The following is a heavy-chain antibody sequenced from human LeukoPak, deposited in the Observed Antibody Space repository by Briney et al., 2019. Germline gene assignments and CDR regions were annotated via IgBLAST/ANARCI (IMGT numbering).Heavy chain of an antibody. D-gene: IGHD1-26*01. Sequence: PGGSLRLSCAASGFTFSSYSMNWVRQAPGKGLEWVSSISSSSSYIYYADSVKGRFTISRDNAKNSLYLQMNSLRAEDTAVYYCARAPIVGATSSAFDIWGQGTMVTVSS. CDR2: ISSSSSYI. CDR1: GFTFSSYS. J-gene: IGHJ3*02. V-gene: IGHV3-21*01. CDR3: ARAPIVGATSSAFDI.